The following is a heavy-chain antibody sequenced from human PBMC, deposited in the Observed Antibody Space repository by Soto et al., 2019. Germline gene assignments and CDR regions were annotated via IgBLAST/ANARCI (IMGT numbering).Heavy chain of an antibody. CDR3: ARIPGSDYSAPLDF. V-gene: IGHV4-34*01. Sequence: QVQLQQWGAGLLKPSETLSLTCAVYGGSFSGYHWTWIRQPPGRGLDWIGEITHRGSPNYNPSLKSRVTISVDTSKNQFSLNLRSVTAANTAVYYCARIPGSDYSAPLDFWGQGTLVTVSS. CDR1: GGSFSGYH. D-gene: IGHD4-4*01. CDR2: ITHRGSP. J-gene: IGHJ4*02.